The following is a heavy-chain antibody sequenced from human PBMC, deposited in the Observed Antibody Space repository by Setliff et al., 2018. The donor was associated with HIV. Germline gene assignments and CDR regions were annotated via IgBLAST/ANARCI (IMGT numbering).Heavy chain of an antibody. D-gene: IGHD3-22*01. Sequence: GGSLRLSCAASGFTVSSNYMSWVRQAPGEGLEWVSAILSTGERTFYADSVKGRFTISRDNSKNTVYLQMNSLRAEDTAEYYCAKELAASGLGYFDSWGRGILVTVSS. CDR2: ILSTGERT. V-gene: IGHV3-23*01. CDR1: GFTVSSNY. J-gene: IGHJ4*02. CDR3: AKELAASGLGYFDS.